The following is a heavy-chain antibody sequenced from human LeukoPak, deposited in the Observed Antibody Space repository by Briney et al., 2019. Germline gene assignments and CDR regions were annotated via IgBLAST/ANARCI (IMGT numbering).Heavy chain of an antibody. CDR3: ATAPGRAAAGTGFDY. Sequence: PGGSLRLCCAASGFTFSSYSMNWVRQAPGKGLEWVSSISSSSSYIYYADSVKGRFTISRDNAKNSLYLQMNSLRAEDTAVYYCATAPGRAAAGTGFDYWGQGTLVTVSS. J-gene: IGHJ4*02. CDR1: GFTFSSYS. CDR2: ISSSSSYI. V-gene: IGHV3-21*01. D-gene: IGHD6-13*01.